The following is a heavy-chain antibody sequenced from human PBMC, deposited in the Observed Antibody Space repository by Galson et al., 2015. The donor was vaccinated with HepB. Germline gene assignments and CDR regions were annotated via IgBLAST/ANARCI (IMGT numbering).Heavy chain of an antibody. V-gene: IGHV1-18*01. CDR3: ARVAYDFWSGYYKGYYYGMDV. D-gene: IGHD3-3*01. CDR1: GYTFTSYG. Sequence: SVKVSCKASGYTFTSYGISWVRQAPGQGLEWMGWISAYNGNTNYAQKLQGRVTMTTDTSTSTAYMELRSLRSDDTAVYYCARVAYDFWSGYYKGYYYGMDVWGQGTTVTVSS. CDR2: ISAYNGNT. J-gene: IGHJ6*02.